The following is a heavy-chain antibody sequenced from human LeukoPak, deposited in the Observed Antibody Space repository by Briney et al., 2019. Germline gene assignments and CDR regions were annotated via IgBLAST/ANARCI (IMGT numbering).Heavy chain of an antibody. CDR3: GHRGRYCSDSYCYGAFHV. D-gene: IGHD2-15*01. J-gene: IGHJ3*01. CDR1: GCSLSTSGVG. CDR2: IYWDDDK. V-gene: IGHV2-5*02. Sequence: SGPTLVKPTQTLTLTCTFSGCSLSTSGVGVGWIRQPPGKALEWLALIYWDDDKRYSPSLKSRLTITKDTSKNQVVLTMTNMDPVDTATSYCGHRGRYCSDSYCYGAFHVCGQGTMVTVSS.